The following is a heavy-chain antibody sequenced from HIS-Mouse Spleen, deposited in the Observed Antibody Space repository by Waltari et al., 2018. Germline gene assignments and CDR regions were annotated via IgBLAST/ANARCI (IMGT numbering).Heavy chain of an antibody. J-gene: IGHJ2*01. Sequence: QLQLQESGPGLVKPSETLSLTCTVSGGSISSSSYYWGWIRQPQGKGLEWIGSIYYSGSTYYNPSLKSRVTISVDTSKIQFSLKLSSVTAADTAVYYCAREIPYSSSWYDWYFDLWGRGTLVTVSS. CDR2: IYYSGST. CDR1: GGSISSSSYY. D-gene: IGHD6-13*01. CDR3: AREIPYSSSWYDWYFDL. V-gene: IGHV4-39*07.